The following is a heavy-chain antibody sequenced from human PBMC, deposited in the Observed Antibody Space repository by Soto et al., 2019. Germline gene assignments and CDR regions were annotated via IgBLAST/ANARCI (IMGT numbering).Heavy chain of an antibody. D-gene: IGHD6-19*01. CDR2: IYYSGST. CDR3: AREGYSSGWLGYYFDY. Sequence: QVQLQESGPGLVKPSQTLSLTCTVSGGSISSGGYYWSWIRQHPGKGLEWIGDIYYSGSTYYNPSLKSRVTISVDTSKNQFSLKLSSVTAADTAVYYCAREGYSSGWLGYYFDYCCQGTLVTVST. J-gene: IGHJ4*02. V-gene: IGHV4-31*03. CDR1: GGSISSGGYY.